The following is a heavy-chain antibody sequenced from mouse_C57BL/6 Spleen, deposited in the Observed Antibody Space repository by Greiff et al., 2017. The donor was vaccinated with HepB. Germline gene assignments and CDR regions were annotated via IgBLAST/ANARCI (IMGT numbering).Heavy chain of an antibody. V-gene: IGHV1-62-2*01. CDR2: FYPGRGSI. CDR3: ARHGLLTVTMDY. D-gene: IGHD4-1*01. J-gene: IGHJ4*01. Sequence: VQLQQSGAELVKPGASVKLSCKASGYTFTEYTIHWVKQRSGQGLEWIGWFYPGRGSIKYNEKFQDKATLNADKSSSTVYRALSSLTSEDSAVYFCARHGLLTVTMDYWGQGTSVTVSS. CDR1: GYTFTEYT.